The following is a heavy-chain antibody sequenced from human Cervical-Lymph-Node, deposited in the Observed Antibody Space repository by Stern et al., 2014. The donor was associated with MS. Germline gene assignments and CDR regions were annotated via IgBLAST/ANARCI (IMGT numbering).Heavy chain of an antibody. CDR1: GFTFSSYA. D-gene: IGHD2-15*01. CDR3: AKDVVVVAATSYYFDY. Sequence: VQLVESGGGLVQPGGSLRLSCAASGFTFSSYAMSWVRQAPGKGLEWVSAISGSGGSTYYADSVKGRFTISRDNSKKTLYLQMNSLRAEDTAVYYCAKDVVVVAATSYYFDYWGQGTLVTVSS. J-gene: IGHJ4*02. CDR2: ISGSGGST. V-gene: IGHV3-23*04.